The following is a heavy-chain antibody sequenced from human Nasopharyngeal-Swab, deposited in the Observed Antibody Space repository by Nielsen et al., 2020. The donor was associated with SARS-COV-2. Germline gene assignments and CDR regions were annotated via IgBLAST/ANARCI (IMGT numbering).Heavy chain of an antibody. Sequence: GESLKISCAASGFTFSSYDMHWVRQATGKGLEWVSAIGTAGDTYYPGSVKGRFTISRENAKNSLYLQMNSLRAGDTAVYYCARAGVATSYYYYYGMDVWGQGTTATVSS. D-gene: IGHD5-12*01. V-gene: IGHV3-13*01. J-gene: IGHJ6*02. CDR2: IGTAGDT. CDR1: GFTFSSYD. CDR3: ARAGVATSYYYYYGMDV.